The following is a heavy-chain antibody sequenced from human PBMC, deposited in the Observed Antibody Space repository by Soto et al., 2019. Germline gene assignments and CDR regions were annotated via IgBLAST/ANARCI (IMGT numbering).Heavy chain of an antibody. V-gene: IGHV1-3*01. CDR1: GYTFTSYA. J-gene: IGHJ4*02. CDR2: INAGNGNT. Sequence: GASVKVSCKASGYTFTSYAMHWVRQAPGQRLEWMGWINAGNGNTKYSQKFQGRVTITRDTSASTAYMELSSLRSEDTAVYYCARDYDILTGYYTHFDYWGQGTLVTVSS. CDR3: ARDYDILTGYYTHFDY. D-gene: IGHD3-9*01.